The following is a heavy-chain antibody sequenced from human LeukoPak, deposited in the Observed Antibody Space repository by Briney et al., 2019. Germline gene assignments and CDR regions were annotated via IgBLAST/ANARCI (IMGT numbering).Heavy chain of an antibody. J-gene: IGHJ6*02. CDR2: MNPNSGNT. D-gene: IGHD6-13*01. CDR1: GYTFTSYD. Sequence: GASVKVSCKASGYTFTSYDINWVRQATGQGLEWMGWMNPNSGNTGYAQKFQGRVTMTRNTSISTAYMELSSLRSEDTAVYYCARELGAGTCYYYYGMDVWGQGTTVTVSS. V-gene: IGHV1-8*01. CDR3: ARELGAGTCYYYYGMDV.